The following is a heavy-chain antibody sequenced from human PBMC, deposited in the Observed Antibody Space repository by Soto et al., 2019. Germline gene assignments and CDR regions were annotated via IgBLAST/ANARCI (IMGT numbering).Heavy chain of an antibody. D-gene: IGHD6-13*01. J-gene: IGHJ5*02. CDR2: INHSGST. CDR1: GGSFSGYY. V-gene: IGHV4-34*01. CDR3: ARGAAAAGTNWFDP. Sequence: QVQLQQWGAGLLKPSETLSLTCAVYGGSFSGYYWSWIRQPPGKGLEWTGEINHSGSTNYNPSLKSRVTISVDTSKNQFSLKLSSVPAADTAVYYCARGAAAAGTNWFDPWGQGTLVTVSS.